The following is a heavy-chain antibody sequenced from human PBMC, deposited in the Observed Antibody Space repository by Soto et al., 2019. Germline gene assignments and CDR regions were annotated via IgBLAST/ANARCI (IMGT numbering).Heavy chain of an antibody. CDR2: IHWEDEK. Sequence: GSGPTLVNPTQTRTLTCSFSGFSLNTVSMCVSWIRQTPGKALEWVAGIHWEDEKCYSASLTTRLTISRDLSKNQVVLTPTNRDPVDTATNYCARIPLPRGNFGMDVWGQGTTVTVSS. J-gene: IGHJ6*02. V-gene: IGHV2-70*11. CDR3: ARIPLPRGNFGMDV. CDR1: GFSLNTVSMC.